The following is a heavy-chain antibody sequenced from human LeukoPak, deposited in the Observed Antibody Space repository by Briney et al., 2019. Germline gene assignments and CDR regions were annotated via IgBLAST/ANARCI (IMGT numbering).Heavy chain of an antibody. V-gene: IGHV4-59*01. CDR1: GGSISSYY. CDR3: ARGGATSHFDY. CDR2: IYYSGST. Sequence: SETLSITCTVSGGSISSYYWSWIRQPPGKGLEWIGYIYYSGSTNYNPSLKSRVTISVDTSKNQFSLKLSSVTAADTAVYYCARGGATSHFDYWGQGTLVTVSS. J-gene: IGHJ4*02. D-gene: IGHD1-26*01.